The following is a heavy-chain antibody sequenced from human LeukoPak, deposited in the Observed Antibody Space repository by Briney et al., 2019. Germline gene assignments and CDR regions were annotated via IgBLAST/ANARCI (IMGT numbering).Heavy chain of an antibody. CDR3: ARDVTAVAGRRGAAFDI. CDR1: GGSISSYY. Sequence: SETLSLTCTVSGGSISSYYWSWIRQPPGKGLEWIGYIYYSGSTNYNPSLKSRVTISVDTSKNQFSLKLSSVTAADTAVYYCARDVTAVAGRRGAAFDIWGQGTMVTVSS. V-gene: IGHV4-59*12. D-gene: IGHD6-19*01. CDR2: IYYSGST. J-gene: IGHJ3*02.